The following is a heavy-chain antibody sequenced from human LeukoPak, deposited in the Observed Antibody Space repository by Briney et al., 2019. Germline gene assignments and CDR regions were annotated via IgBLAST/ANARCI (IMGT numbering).Heavy chain of an antibody. D-gene: IGHD2-15*01. CDR2: ISSNGGGT. J-gene: IGHJ3*02. CDR3: ARAGYCSGGSCYSHAFDI. Sequence: GGSLRLSCVASGFTFRSYAMHWVRQAPGKGLECVSGISSNGGGTYYADSVKGRFTISRDNSKNTLFLQMGSLRAEDMAVYYCARAGYCSGGSCYSHAFDIWGRGTMVTVSS. V-gene: IGHV3-64*02. CDR1: GFTFRSYA.